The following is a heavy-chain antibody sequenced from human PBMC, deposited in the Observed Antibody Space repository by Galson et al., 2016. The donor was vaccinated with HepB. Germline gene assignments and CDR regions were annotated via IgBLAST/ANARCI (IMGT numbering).Heavy chain of an antibody. CDR1: GFTFSTFE. CDR3: VRYGVIDAFDV. J-gene: IGHJ3*01. D-gene: IGHD3-10*01. Sequence: SLRLSCAASGFTFSTFEMNWVRHASGKGLEWVSFISSIGTTKYYSDSVKGRFTISRDNAQNSLYLQMNSLRAEETAVYYCVRYGVIDAFDVLGQGTLVTVSS. CDR2: ISSIGTTK. V-gene: IGHV3-48*03.